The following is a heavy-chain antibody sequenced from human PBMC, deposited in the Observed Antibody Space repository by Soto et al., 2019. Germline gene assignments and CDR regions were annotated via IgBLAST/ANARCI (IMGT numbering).Heavy chain of an antibody. CDR3: ARDDIPGIAVAIYGMDV. CDR2: IWYDESNI. Sequence: QVQLVESGGSVVQPGRSLRLSCAASGFTFSSYGMHWVRQAPGKGLVWVAVIWYDESNIYYADSVKGRFTISRDNSKNTLFLQRISLRAEDTAVYYCARDDIPGIAVAIYGMDVCGQGTTVTVSS. J-gene: IGHJ6*02. D-gene: IGHD6-19*01. CDR1: GFTFSSYG. V-gene: IGHV3-33*01.